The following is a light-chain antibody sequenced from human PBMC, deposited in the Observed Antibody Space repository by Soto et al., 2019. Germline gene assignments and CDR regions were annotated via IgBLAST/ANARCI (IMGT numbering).Light chain of an antibody. CDR2: LNSDGSH. CDR3: QTWGSGIRVV. CDR1: SGHSSYA. Sequence: QSVLTQSPSASASLGASVKHTCTLSSGHSSYAIAWHQQQPEKGPRYLMKLNSDGSHSKGDGIPDRFSGSSSGAERYLTISSLQSEDEADYYCQTWGSGIRVVFGGGTQLTVL. V-gene: IGLV4-69*01. J-gene: IGLJ2*01.